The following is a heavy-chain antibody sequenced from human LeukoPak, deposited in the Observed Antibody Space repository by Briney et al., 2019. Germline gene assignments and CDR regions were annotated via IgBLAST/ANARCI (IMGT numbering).Heavy chain of an antibody. J-gene: IGHJ4*02. D-gene: IGHD3-10*01. Sequence: GGSLRLSCAASGFTFSSYSMNWVRQAPGKGLEWVSYISSGSSTIYYADSVKGRFTISRDDAKNSLYLQMNSLRAEDTAVYYCARGRRYGSGSYYSSWFVWGQGTLVTVSS. CDR3: ARGRRYGSGSYYSSWFV. CDR2: ISSGSSTI. V-gene: IGHV3-48*04. CDR1: GFTFSSYS.